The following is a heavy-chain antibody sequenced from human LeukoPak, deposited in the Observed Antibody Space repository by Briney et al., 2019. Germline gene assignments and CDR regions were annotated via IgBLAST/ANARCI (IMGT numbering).Heavy chain of an antibody. CDR3: AELGITMIGGV. Sequence: GGSLRLSCAASGFTFNSYTMNWVRQAPGKGLEWVSSISSSSSYIYYTDSVKGRFTISRDNAKNSLYLQMNSLRAEDTAVYYCAELGITMIGGVWGKGTTVTISS. D-gene: IGHD3-10*02. CDR1: GFTFNSYT. CDR2: ISSSSSYI. V-gene: IGHV3-21*01. J-gene: IGHJ6*04.